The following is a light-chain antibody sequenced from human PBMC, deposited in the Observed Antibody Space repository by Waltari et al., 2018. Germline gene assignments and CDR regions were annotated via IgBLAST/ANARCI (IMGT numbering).Light chain of an antibody. V-gene: IGKV1-39*01. CDR3: QQSYSTPLLT. CDR2: AAS. Sequence: TQSPSSLSASVGDRVTITCRASQSISSYLNWYQQKPGKAPKLLIYAASSLQSGVPSRFSGSGSGTDFTLTISSLQPEDFATYYCQQSYSTPLLTFGGGTKVEIK. J-gene: IGKJ4*01. CDR1: QSISSY.